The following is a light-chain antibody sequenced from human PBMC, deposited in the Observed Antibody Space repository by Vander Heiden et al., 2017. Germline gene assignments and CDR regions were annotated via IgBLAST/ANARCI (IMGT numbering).Light chain of an antibody. CDR3: QQAHSFPLT. CDR2: SAS. Sequence: DIQMTQSPSSVSASVGDRVTITCRASNYVNNWIGWYQQKPGKAPKLLIYSASTLQSGVPSRFSGSGSGTDFTLNISSLQPDDSATYYCQQAHSFPLTFGGGTKVEI. CDR1: NYVNNW. V-gene: IGKV1D-12*01. J-gene: IGKJ4*01.